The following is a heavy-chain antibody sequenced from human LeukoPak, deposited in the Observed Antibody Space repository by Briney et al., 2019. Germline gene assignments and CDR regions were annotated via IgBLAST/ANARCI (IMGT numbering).Heavy chain of an antibody. V-gene: IGHV3-7*01. D-gene: IGHD5-24*01. CDR3: ARGEPWLPPDY. Sequence: GGSLRLSCAASGFTFSSSWMSWVRQAPGKGLEWVASIKEDGSKKYYVDSVKGRFTISRDNAKNSLYLEMNSLRAEDTAVYYCARGEPWLPPDYWGQGTLVTVSS. CDR2: IKEDGSKK. CDR1: GFTFSSSW. J-gene: IGHJ4*02.